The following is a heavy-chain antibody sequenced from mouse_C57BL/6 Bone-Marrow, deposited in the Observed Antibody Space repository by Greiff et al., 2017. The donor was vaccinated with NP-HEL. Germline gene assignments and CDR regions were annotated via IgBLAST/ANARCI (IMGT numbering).Heavy chain of an antibody. D-gene: IGHD2-3*01. J-gene: IGHJ3*01. CDR1: GFNIKDYY. Sequence: VQLQQSGAELVKPGASVKLSCTASGFNIKDYYMHWVKQRTEQGLEWIGRIDPEDGETKYDPKVQGKATITADTSSNTAYLQLSSLTSEDTAVYYCARDDGYAWFAYWGQGTLVTVSA. CDR2: IDPEDGET. V-gene: IGHV14-2*01. CDR3: ARDDGYAWFAY.